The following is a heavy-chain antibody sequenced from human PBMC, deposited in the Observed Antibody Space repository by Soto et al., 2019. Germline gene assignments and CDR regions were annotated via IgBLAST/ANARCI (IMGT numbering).Heavy chain of an antibody. CDR2: IYWNDDK. J-gene: IGHJ5*02. D-gene: IGHD3-9*01. V-gene: IGHV2-5*01. CDR1: GFSLSTSGVG. CDR3: AHRLSYYISYNGFDP. Sequence: QITLKESGPTLVKPTQTLTLTCTFSGFSLSTSGVGVGWIRQPPGKALEWLALIYWNDDKRYSPSLKSRLTITKDTSKNQWVLTMTNMDPVDTAAYYCAHRLSYYISYNGFDPWGQGTLDTDSS.